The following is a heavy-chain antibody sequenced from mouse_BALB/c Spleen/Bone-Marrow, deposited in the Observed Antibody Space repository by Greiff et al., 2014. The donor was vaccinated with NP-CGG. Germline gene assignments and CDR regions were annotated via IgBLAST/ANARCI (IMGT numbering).Heavy chain of an antibody. J-gene: IGHJ4*01. Sequence: QVQLQQSRAELVKPGASVKLSCTASGYSFTSYWMHWVKQRPGQGLEWIGEISPSNGRSNYNEKFQSKATLTVDKSSSTAYMQXXGXXXXXSAVYYCTRAELRRGGYALDYWGLGTSVTVSS. CDR1: GYSFTSYW. V-gene: IGHV1S81*02. CDR2: ISPSNGRS. D-gene: IGHD2-12*01. CDR3: TRAELRRGGYALDY.